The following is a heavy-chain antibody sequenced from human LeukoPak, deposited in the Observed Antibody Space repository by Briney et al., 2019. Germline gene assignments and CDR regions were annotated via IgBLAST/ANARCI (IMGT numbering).Heavy chain of an antibody. CDR2: INPSAGST. V-gene: IGHV1-46*01. CDR1: GYTPSSYD. CDR3: ARVTNWRYYLDS. J-gene: IGHJ4*02. Sequence: ASVKVSCKASGYTPSSYDMHWARQAPGQGLEWMAIINPSAGSTDYTRKFQGRVTVTRDTSTSTVYMELSSLTSEDTAVYYCARVTNWRYYLDSWGQGTLVTVSS. D-gene: IGHD2-8*01.